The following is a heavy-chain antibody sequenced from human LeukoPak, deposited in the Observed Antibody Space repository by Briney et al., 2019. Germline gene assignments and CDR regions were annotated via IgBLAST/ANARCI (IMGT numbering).Heavy chain of an antibody. J-gene: IGHJ6*03. CDR1: GYSLTSYW. D-gene: IGHD2-2*01. V-gene: IGHV5-51*01. CDR2: IYPGDSDT. CDR3: ARHTLLYTEYQLLDYYYYYMDV. Sequence: GESLKISWKGSGYSLTSYWIGWVRQMPGEGLEWVGIIYPGDSDTRYSPSFEGQVTISADKSISTAYLQWSSLKASDTAMYYCARHTLLYTEYQLLDYYYYYMDVWGKGTTVTVSS.